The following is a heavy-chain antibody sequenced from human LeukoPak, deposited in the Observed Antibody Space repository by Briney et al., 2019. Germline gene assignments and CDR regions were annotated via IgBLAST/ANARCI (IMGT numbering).Heavy chain of an antibody. CDR1: GFSFSNNY. D-gene: IGHD2-2*01. Sequence: PGGSLRLSCTPSGFSFSNNYMNWVRQAPGKGLEWVGLIKHKDHGFATEYVASVKDRFTISRDDSRDSLYLQMNSLKAEDTAIYYCTREFYHKFDIWGQGTLVTVSS. J-gene: IGHJ5*02. CDR2: IKHKDHGFAT. CDR3: TREFYHKFDI. V-gene: IGHV3-72*01.